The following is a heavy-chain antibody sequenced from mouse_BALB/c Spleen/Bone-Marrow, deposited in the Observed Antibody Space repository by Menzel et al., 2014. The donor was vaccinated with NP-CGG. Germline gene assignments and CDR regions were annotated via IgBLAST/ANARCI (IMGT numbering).Heavy chain of an antibody. D-gene: IGHD1-2*01. CDR3: ARVVTTATLYWYFDV. J-gene: IGHJ1*01. CDR2: ISDGGSYT. CDR1: GFTFSDYY. V-gene: IGHV5-4*02. Sequence: EVQGVESGGGLVKPGGSLKLSCAASGFTFSDYYMYWVRQTPEKRLEWVATISDGGSYTYYPDSVKGRFTISRDNAKTNLYLQMSSLKSEDTAMYYCARVVTTATLYWYFDVWGAGTTVTVSS.